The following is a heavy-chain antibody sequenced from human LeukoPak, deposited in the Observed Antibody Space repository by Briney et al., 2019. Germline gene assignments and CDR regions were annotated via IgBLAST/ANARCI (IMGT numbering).Heavy chain of an antibody. Sequence: GGSLRLSCAASGFTFNTFAMNWVRQAPGKGLEWVSSITSTSAYIYYTDSVKGRFTISRDNAKNSLFLQMNSLRAEDTAVYYCARGTATADYWGQGTLVTVSS. J-gene: IGHJ4*02. D-gene: IGHD2-21*02. CDR2: ITSTSAYI. V-gene: IGHV3-21*01. CDR1: GFTFNTFA. CDR3: ARGTATADY.